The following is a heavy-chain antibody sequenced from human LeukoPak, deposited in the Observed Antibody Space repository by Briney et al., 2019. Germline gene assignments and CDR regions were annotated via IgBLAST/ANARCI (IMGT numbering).Heavy chain of an antibody. CDR1: GFTFSSYA. D-gene: IGHD2-15*01. V-gene: IGHV3-23*01. CDR3: AKSGPRYCSGGSCRGGY. J-gene: IGHJ4*02. Sequence: PGGSLRLSCAASGFTFSSYAMSWVRQAPGKGLGWVSAISGSGGSTYYADSVKGRFTISRDNSKNTLYLQMNSLRAEDTAVYYCAKSGPRYCSGGSCRGGYWGQGTLVTVSS. CDR2: ISGSGGST.